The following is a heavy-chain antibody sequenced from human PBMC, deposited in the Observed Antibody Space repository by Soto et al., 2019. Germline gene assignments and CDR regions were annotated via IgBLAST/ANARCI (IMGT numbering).Heavy chain of an antibody. V-gene: IGHV4-34*01. Sequence: SETLSLTCAVYGGSFSGYYWSWIRPPPGKGLEWIGEINHSGSTNYNPSLKSRVTISVDTSKNQFSLKLSSVAAADTAVYYCARGPRVYDFWSGYLGYDFDYWGQGTLVTVSS. J-gene: IGHJ4*02. CDR3: ARGPRVYDFWSGYLGYDFDY. CDR2: INHSGST. CDR1: GGSFSGYY. D-gene: IGHD3-3*01.